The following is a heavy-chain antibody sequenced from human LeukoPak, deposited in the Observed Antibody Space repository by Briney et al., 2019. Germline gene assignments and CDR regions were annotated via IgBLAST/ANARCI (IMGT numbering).Heavy chain of an antibody. D-gene: IGHD6-6*01. Sequence: ASVKVSCKASGYTFTGYYMHWVRQAPGQGLEWMGWINPNSGGTNYAQKFQGRVTMTRDTSISTAYMELSRLRSDDTAVYYCARAEQLVFHFAEYFQHWGQGTLVTVSS. J-gene: IGHJ1*01. V-gene: IGHV1-2*02. CDR1: GYTFTGYY. CDR3: ARAEQLVFHFAEYFQH. CDR2: INPNSGGT.